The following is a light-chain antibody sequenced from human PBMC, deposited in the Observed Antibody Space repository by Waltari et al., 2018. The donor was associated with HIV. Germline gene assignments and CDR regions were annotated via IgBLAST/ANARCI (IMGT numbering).Light chain of an antibody. J-gene: IGKJ2*01. CDR2: AAS. V-gene: IGKV1-39*01. Sequence: DIQMTQSPSSLSASVGDRVTITCRASQSISSSLNWSRQKPGKAPKLRIYAASSLESGGPSRFSGSGSGTDVTLTISSLQPEDVATYYCKQTYSLPYTCGQGTKLEIK. CDR3: KQTYSLPYT. CDR1: QSISSS.